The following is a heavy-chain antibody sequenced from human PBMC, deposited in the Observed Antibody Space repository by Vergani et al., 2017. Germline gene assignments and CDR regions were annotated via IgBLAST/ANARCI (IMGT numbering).Heavy chain of an antibody. Sequence: QVQLVQSGAEVKKPGASVKVSCKASGYTFSNYGITWVRQAPGQGLEWMGWISVHNGNTNYAQKVQGRVTMTTDTATSTAYMELRSLRSDDTAVYYCARDPGLVGYCTRTSGLFDYWGQGTLVTVSS. CDR2: ISVHNGNT. V-gene: IGHV1-18*01. D-gene: IGHD2-2*01. CDR3: ARDPGLVGYCTRTSGLFDY. CDR1: GYTFSNYG. J-gene: IGHJ4*02.